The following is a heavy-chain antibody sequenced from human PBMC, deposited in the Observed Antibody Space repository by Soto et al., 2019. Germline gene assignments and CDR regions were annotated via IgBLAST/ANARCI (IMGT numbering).Heavy chain of an antibody. V-gene: IGHV1-69*05. D-gene: IGHD3-3*02. CDR2: IIPIFPTP. J-gene: IGHJ6*02. Sequence: QVQLVQSGAEVKKPGSSVTVSCKASGGTSGNSAISWVRQAPGQGLEWMGGIIPIFPTPDYAQKFQGRVTXTXDXXTGTAYMALTSLRSEDTAVYYCARDKDRQPLGGNYYCGIDVWGQGTTVTVSS. CDR3: ARDKDRQPLGGNYYCGIDV. CDR1: GGTSGNSA.